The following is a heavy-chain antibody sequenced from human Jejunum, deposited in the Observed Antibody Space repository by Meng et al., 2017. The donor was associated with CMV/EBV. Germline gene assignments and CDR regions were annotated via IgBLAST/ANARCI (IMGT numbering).Heavy chain of an antibody. CDR1: CSSYP. CDR3: ARSYDFWSGSLDGAFDV. V-gene: IGHV3-30-3*01. D-gene: IGHD3-3*01. Sequence: CSSYPMHWVRQTPGKGLEWVAIISYDGSNNYFADSVKGRFTISRDNSQKTLYLQMNSLRSEDTAVYYCARSYDFWSGSLDGAFDVWGQGTMVTVSS. J-gene: IGHJ3*01. CDR2: ISYDGSNN.